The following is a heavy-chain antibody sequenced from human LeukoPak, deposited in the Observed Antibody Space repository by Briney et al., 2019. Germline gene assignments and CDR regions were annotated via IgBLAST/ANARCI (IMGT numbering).Heavy chain of an antibody. J-gene: IGHJ5*02. V-gene: IGHV5-10-1*01. CDR1: GYSFTSYW. CDR3: ARNRAAAGHPRWFDP. D-gene: IGHD6-13*01. Sequence: GEALKISCKGSGYSFTSYWLSWVRQMPGKGLEWMGRIDPSDSYTNYSPSFQGHVTISADKSISTAYLQWSSLKASDTAMYYCARNRAAAGHPRWFDPWGQGTLVTVSS. CDR2: IDPSDSYT.